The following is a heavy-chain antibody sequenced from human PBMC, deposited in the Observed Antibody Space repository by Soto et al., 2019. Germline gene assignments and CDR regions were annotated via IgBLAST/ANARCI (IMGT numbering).Heavy chain of an antibody. CDR3: AFYKYGDRRNFHAFPGRRSFDL. J-gene: IGHJ2*01. D-gene: IGHD4-17*01. CDR2: IYHSGSA. CDR1: GQYIKSVLW. V-gene: IGHV4-38-2*01. Sequence: EGLSRTGLRSGQYIKSVLWWGRVCHAPGKELEWIGYIYHSGSAIYTPSLKNRVTLSVDASKNEFSLNMDSVTAADTAVYYCAFYKYGDRRNFHAFPGRRSFDL.